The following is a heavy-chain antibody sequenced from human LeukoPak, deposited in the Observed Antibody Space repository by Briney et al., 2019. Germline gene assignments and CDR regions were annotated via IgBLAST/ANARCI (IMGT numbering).Heavy chain of an antibody. V-gene: IGHV3-30-3*01. CDR2: ISYDGSNK. J-gene: IGHJ4*02. Sequence: GGSLRLSCAASGFTFSSYAMHWVRQAPGKGLEWVAVISYDGSNKYYADSVKGRFTISRDNSKNTLYLQMNSLRSEDTAVYYCARGRGGDGYNWLCYFDYWGQGTLVTVPS. CDR1: GFTFSSYA. D-gene: IGHD5-24*01. CDR3: ARGRGGDGYNWLCYFDY.